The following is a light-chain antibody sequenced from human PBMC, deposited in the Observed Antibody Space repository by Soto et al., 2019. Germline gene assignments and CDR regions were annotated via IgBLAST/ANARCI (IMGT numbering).Light chain of an antibody. V-gene: IGLV3-21*02. CDR1: NIGTKS. J-gene: IGLJ2*01. CDR3: QVWDSSSDPVV. CDR2: DDS. Sequence: SYELTQPPSVSVAPGQTARITCGGHNIGTKSVHWYQQKPVQAPVLVVYDDSDRPSGIPERFSGSNSGNTATLTISRVEAGDEADYYCQVWDSSSDPVVFGGGTKLTVL.